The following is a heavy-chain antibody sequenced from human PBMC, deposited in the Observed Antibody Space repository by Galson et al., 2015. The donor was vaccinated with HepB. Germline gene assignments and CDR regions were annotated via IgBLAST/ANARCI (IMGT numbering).Heavy chain of an antibody. CDR3: IRTGDLSRYSSS. V-gene: IGHV3-73*01. J-gene: IGHJ4*02. Sequence: FLRLSCAASGFTFSGSVIHWVRQASGKGLEWVGRIGSKTSNYATANAASLKGRFTISRDDSKNTAYLHMNGLKTEDTAVYYCIRTGDLSRYSSSWGQGTLVTVSS. D-gene: IGHD6-13*01. CDR1: GFTFSGSV. CDR2: IGSKTSNYAT.